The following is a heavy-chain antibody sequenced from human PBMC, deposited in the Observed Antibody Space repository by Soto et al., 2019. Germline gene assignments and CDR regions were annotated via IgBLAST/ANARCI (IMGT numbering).Heavy chain of an antibody. D-gene: IGHD6-13*01. CDR2: INHSGST. CDR3: ARDWAAAPGYYGMDV. CDR1: GGSFSGYY. Sequence: SETLSLTCAVYGGSFSGYYCSWIRQPPGKGLEWIGEINHSGSTNYNPSLKSRVTISVDTSKNQFSLKLSSVTAADTAVYYCARDWAAAPGYYGMDVWGQGTTVTVSS. V-gene: IGHV4-34*01. J-gene: IGHJ6*02.